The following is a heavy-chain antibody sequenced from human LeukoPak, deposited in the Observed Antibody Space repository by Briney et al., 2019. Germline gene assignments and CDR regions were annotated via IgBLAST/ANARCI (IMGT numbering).Heavy chain of an antibody. Sequence: GASVKVSCKASGYTFTNYGINWVRQAPGQGLEWMGWISTYNGNTNYAQKFQGRVTMTTDTSTSTAYMELRSLRSDDTAVYYCARDIAITNFDYWGQGTLVTVSS. CDR3: ARDIAITNFDY. CDR1: GYTFTNYG. D-gene: IGHD1-20*01. CDR2: ISTYNGNT. J-gene: IGHJ4*02. V-gene: IGHV1-18*01.